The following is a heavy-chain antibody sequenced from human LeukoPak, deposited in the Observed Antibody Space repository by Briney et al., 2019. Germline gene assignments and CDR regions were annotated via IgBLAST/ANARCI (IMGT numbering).Heavy chain of an antibody. V-gene: IGHV7-4-1*02. CDR2: INTNTGNP. CDR1: GYTFTSYA. J-gene: IGHJ4*02. CDR3: ARVVGCGGDCYSGISDY. D-gene: IGHD2-21*02. Sequence: ASVKVSCKASGYTFTSYAMNWLRQAPGQGLEWMGWINTNTGNPTYAQGFTGRFVFSLDTSVSTAYLQISSLKAEDTAVYYCARVVGCGGDCYSGISDYWGQGTLVTVSS.